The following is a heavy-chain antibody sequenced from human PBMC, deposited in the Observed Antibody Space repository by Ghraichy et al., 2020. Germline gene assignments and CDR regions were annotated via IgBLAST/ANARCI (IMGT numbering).Heavy chain of an antibody. CDR3: ASYRDGYNYGHTNFDY. V-gene: IGHV4-39*01. Sequence: SETLSLTCTVSGGSITSSNYYYGWIRQPPGKGLEWIGKIYYSGSTQYNPSLKSRVTISVDTSKHQFSLKVSSVTAADTAVYYCASYRDGYNYGHTNFDYWGQGTLVTVSS. J-gene: IGHJ4*02. D-gene: IGHD5-24*01. CDR1: GGSITSSNYY. CDR2: IYYSGST.